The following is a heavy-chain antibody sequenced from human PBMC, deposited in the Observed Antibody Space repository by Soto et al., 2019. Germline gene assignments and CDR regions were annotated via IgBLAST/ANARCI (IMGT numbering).Heavy chain of an antibody. CDR3: TTDPTVVVAATVWFDP. CDR2: IKSKTDGGTT. CDR1: GFTFSNAW. V-gene: IGHV3-15*01. D-gene: IGHD2-15*01. J-gene: IGHJ5*02. Sequence: GGSLRLSCAASGFTFSNAWMSWVRQAPGKGLEWVGRIKSKTDGGTTDYAAPVKGRFTISRDDSKNTLYLQMNSLKTEDTAVYYCTTDPTVVVAATVWFDPWGQGTLVTVSS.